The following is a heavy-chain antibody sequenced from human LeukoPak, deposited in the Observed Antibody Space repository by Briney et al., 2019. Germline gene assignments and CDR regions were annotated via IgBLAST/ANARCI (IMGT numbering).Heavy chain of an antibody. Sequence: PGRSLRLSCAASGFTFSSYGMHWVRQAPGKGLEWVAVISYDGSNKYYADSVKGRFTISRDNSKNTLYLQMNSLRAEDTAVYYCAKDHHYYDSSGYPDHWGQGTLVTVSS. D-gene: IGHD3-22*01. V-gene: IGHV3-30*18. CDR1: GFTFSSYG. CDR2: ISYDGSNK. J-gene: IGHJ4*02. CDR3: AKDHHYYDSSGYPDH.